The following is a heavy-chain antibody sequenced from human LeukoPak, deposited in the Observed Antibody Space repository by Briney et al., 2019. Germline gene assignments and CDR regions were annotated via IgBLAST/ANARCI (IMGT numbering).Heavy chain of an antibody. J-gene: IGHJ4*02. CDR2: ISGSGDNT. CDR3: ARVPGIAATGPFDY. CDR1: GLTVNSYA. D-gene: IGHD6-13*01. Sequence: GGSLRLSCAASGLTVNSYAMSWVRQGPGKGLEWVSTISGSGDNTYYADSVKGRFTLSRDNSKNTLYLQMNSLRTEDTAVYYCARVPGIAATGPFDYWGQGTLVTVSS. V-gene: IGHV3-23*01.